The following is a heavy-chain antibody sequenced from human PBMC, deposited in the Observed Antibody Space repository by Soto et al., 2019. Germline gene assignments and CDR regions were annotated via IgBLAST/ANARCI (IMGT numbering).Heavy chain of an antibody. CDR3: ARDQEGITMIVGGT. CDR1: GDIFTSYG. Sequence: QAQLVQSGAEVKKPGASVKVSCKASGDIFTSYGISWVRQAPGQGLEWMGWISAYNGNTNYAQKFQGRGTMTTDTXMSTAYMELRSLRSDDTAVYYCARDQEGITMIVGGTWGQGTLVTVSS. V-gene: IGHV1-18*01. D-gene: IGHD3-22*01. CDR2: ISAYNGNT. J-gene: IGHJ5*02.